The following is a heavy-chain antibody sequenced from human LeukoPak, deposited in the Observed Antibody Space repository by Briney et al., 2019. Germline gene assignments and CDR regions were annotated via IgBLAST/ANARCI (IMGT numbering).Heavy chain of an antibody. CDR2: IYYSGST. D-gene: IGHD3-3*01. CDR1: GGSISNSNYY. V-gene: IGHV4-39*01. J-gene: IGHJ6*02. CDR3: ARHDGLRFLEWSRPYYYGMDV. Sequence: PSETLSLTCTVSGGSISNSNYYWGWIRQPPGKGLEWIGNIYYSGSTYSNPSLKSRVTIPLDTSKNQFSLKLSSLTAADTAVYYCARHDGLRFLEWSRPYYYGMDVWGQGTTVTVSS.